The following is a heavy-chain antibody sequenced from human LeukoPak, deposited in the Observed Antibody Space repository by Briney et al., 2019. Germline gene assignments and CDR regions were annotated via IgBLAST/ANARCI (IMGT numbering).Heavy chain of an antibody. CDR2: INSDGSST. CDR1: GFTFSSYW. V-gene: IGHV3-74*01. Sequence: PGGSLRLSCAASGFTFSSYWMHWVRQAPGKGLVWVSRINSDGSSTSYADSVKGRFTISRDNAKNTLYLQMNSLRAEDTAVYCASTVVVFPQSLSGNDYWGQGTLVTVSS. CDR3: STVVVFPQSLSGNDY. J-gene: IGHJ4*02. D-gene: IGHD2-15*01.